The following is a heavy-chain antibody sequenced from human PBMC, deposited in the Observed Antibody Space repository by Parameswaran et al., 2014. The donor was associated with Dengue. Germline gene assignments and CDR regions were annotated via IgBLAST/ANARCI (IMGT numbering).Heavy chain of an antibody. CDR3: SKGRSVTGTFDF. D-gene: IGHD1-20*01. Sequence: GRQAPGKGLEWVSAITGNDGGTYYADSVKGRFTISRDNSKNTLYLQMNSLRADDTAVYYCSKGRSVTGTFDFWGQGTLVTVSS. CDR2: ITGNDGGT. V-gene: IGHV3-23*01. J-gene: IGHJ4*02.